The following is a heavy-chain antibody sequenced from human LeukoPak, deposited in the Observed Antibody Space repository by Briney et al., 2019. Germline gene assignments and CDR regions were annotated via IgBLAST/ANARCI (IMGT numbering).Heavy chain of an antibody. Sequence: ASVKVSCKASGYTFTGYYMHCVRQAPGQGLEWMGWINPNSGGTNYAQKFQGRVTMTRDTSINTVYMDLSSLRSDDTAVYYCARDRMGDCATTSCYLAYWGQGTQVTVSS. CDR2: INPNSGGT. D-gene: IGHD2-2*01. J-gene: IGHJ4*02. CDR3: ARDRMGDCATTSCYLAY. V-gene: IGHV1-2*02. CDR1: GYTFTGYY.